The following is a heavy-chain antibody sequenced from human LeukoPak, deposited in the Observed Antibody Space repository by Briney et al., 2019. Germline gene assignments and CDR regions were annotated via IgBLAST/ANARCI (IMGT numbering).Heavy chain of an antibody. CDR3: TRPLFGVAANYYYGMDV. CDR1: GFTFGDYA. CDR2: IRSKAYGGTT. J-gene: IGHJ6*02. Sequence: GRSLGLSCTASGFTFGDYAMSWVRQAPGKGLEWVGFIRSKAYGGTTEYAASVKGRFTISRDDSKSIAYLQMNSLKTEDTAVYYCTRPLFGVAANYYYGMDVWGQGTTVTASS. D-gene: IGHD3-3*01. V-gene: IGHV3-49*04.